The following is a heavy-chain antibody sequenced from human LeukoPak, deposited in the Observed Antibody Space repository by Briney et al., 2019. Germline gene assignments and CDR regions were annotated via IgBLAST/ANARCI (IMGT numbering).Heavy chain of an antibody. CDR2: VDHTGST. CDR1: GGSVSDYY. CDR3: ARGRVSSSTWYSTYYYYFYMDV. D-gene: IGHD1-1*01. Sequence: SETLSLTCTVSGGSVSDYYWTWIRQPPGKGLEWIGYVDHTGSTNFNPSLNGRVSISRDTTKNLFSLGVGSVTAADTAVYFCARGRVSSSTWYSTYYYYFYMDVWGKGTTVTVSS. J-gene: IGHJ6*03. V-gene: IGHV4-59*02.